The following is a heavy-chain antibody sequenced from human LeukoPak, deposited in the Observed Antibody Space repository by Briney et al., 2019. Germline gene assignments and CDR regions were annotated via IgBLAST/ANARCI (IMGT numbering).Heavy chain of an antibody. Sequence: ASVKLSCKASGGTFSSYAIIRVRQAPGHGLEWMGRIIPIFGIANYAQKFQGRVAITADKSTSTAYMELSSLRSEDTAVYYCARGSVYFDYWGQGTLVTVSS. CDR1: GGTFSSYA. J-gene: IGHJ4*02. CDR2: IIPIFGIA. V-gene: IGHV1-69*04. CDR3: ARGSVYFDY. D-gene: IGHD1-14*01.